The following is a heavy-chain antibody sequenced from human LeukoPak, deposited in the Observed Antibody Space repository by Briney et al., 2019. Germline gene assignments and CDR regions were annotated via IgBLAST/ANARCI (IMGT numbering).Heavy chain of an antibody. CDR3: ARGGYDFWSGYYGSRKGGFDY. CDR1: GGSISSSSYY. V-gene: IGHV4-39*01. J-gene: IGHJ4*02. D-gene: IGHD3-3*01. Sequence: SETLSLTCTVSGGSISSSSYYWGWIRQPPGKGLEWIGSIYYSGSTYYNPSLKSRVTISVDTSKNQFSLKLSSMTAADTAVYYCARGGYDFWSGYYGSRKGGFDYWGQGTLVTVSS. CDR2: IYYSGST.